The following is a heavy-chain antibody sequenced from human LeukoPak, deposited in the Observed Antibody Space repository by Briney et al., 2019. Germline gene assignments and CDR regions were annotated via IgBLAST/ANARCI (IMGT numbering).Heavy chain of an antibody. Sequence: SETLSLTCTVSGYSISSGYYWGWIRQPPGKGLEWIGYIYYSGSTNYNPSLKSRVTISVDTSKNQFSLKLSSVTAADTAVYYCARLNYDYVWGRQDFDYWGQGTLVTVSS. V-gene: IGHV4-61*01. CDR2: IYYSGST. D-gene: IGHD3-16*01. CDR1: GYSISSGYY. J-gene: IGHJ4*02. CDR3: ARLNYDYVWGRQDFDY.